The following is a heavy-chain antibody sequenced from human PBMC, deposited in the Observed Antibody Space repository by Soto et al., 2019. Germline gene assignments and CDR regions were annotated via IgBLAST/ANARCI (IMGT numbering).Heavy chain of an antibody. Sequence: GGSLRLSCTASGFSFSTYDMSWVRQAPGKGLEWLSSIRGNGETAYYADSVKGRFTISRDNSKNTLYLQMNSLRVDDTAVYYCAQHTHGPWYHDSSTRNWGQGSLATVSS. D-gene: IGHD3-22*01. V-gene: IGHV3-23*01. CDR1: GFSFSTYD. CDR2: IRGNGETA. J-gene: IGHJ4*02. CDR3: AQHTHGPWYHDSSTRN.